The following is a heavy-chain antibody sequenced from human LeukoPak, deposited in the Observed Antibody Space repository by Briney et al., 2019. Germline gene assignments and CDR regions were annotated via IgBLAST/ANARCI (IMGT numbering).Heavy chain of an antibody. CDR2: FDPEDGET. CDR1: GYTLTELS. CDR3: ATESQWLPLYYGMDV. V-gene: IGHV1-24*01. Sequence: ASVKVSCTVSGYTLTELSMHWVRQAPGKGLEWMGGFDPEDGETIYAQKFQGRVTMTEDTSTDTAYMEQSSLRSEDTAVYYCATESQWLPLYYGMDVWGQGTTVTVSS. J-gene: IGHJ6*02. D-gene: IGHD3-22*01.